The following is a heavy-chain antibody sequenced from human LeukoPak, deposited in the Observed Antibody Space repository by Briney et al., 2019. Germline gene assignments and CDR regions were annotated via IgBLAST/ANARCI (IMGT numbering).Heavy chain of an antibody. CDR2: ISAYNGNT. V-gene: IGHV1-18*01. CDR3: ARVTSGVMVYADFDY. D-gene: IGHD2-8*01. Sequence: ASVKVSCKASGYTFTSYGISWVRQAPGQGLEWMRWISAYNGNTNYAQKLQGRVTMTTDTSTSTAYMELRSLRSDDTAVYYCARVTSGVMVYADFDYWGQGTLVTVSS. J-gene: IGHJ4*02. CDR1: GYTFTSYG.